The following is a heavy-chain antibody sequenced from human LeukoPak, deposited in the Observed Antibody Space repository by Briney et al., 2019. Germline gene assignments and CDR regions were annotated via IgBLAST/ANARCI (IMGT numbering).Heavy chain of an antibody. CDR2: ISSNSSYI. CDR3: ARDTQPYSHYYYYGMDV. CDR1: GFTFSSYS. Sequence: PGGSLRLSCAASGFTFSSYSMNWVRQAPGKGLEWVSSISSNSSYIYYADSVKGRFTISRDNAKNSLYLQMNSLRAEDTAVYYCARDTQPYSHYYYYGMDVWGQGTTVTVSS. J-gene: IGHJ6*02. V-gene: IGHV3-21*01. D-gene: IGHD2-15*01.